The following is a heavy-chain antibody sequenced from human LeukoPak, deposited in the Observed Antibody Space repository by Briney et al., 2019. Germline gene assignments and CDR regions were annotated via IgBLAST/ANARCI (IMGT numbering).Heavy chain of an antibody. CDR1: GGSFSGYY. CDR2: INHSGST. D-gene: IGHD6-19*01. CDR3: ARSRGVAGTDY. J-gene: IGHJ4*02. V-gene: IGHV4-34*01. Sequence: SETLSLTCAVYGGSFSGYYWSWIRQPPGKGLEWIWEINHSGSTNYNPSLKSRVTISVDTSKNQFSLKLSSVTAADTAVYYCARSRGVAGTDYWGQGTLVTGSS.